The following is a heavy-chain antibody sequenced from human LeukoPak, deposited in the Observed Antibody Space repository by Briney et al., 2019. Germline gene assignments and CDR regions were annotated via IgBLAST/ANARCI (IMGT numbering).Heavy chain of an antibody. D-gene: IGHD3-22*01. Sequence: KPSETLSLTCTVSGGSINNYYWSWIRQPPGKGLEWIGYIYYSGNTNYSPSLKSRVTISLDTSKKRFSLKLSSVTAADAAVYYCARSDPTSSYYYDSNDYYSDAFDIWCQGTMVTVSS. J-gene: IGHJ3*02. CDR3: ARSDPTSSYYYDSNDYYSDAFDI. V-gene: IGHV4-59*01. CDR2: IYYSGNT. CDR1: GGSINNYY.